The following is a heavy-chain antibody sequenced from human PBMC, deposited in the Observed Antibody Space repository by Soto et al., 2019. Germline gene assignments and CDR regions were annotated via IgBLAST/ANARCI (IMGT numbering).Heavy chain of an antibody. D-gene: IGHD6-19*01. V-gene: IGHV1-8*01. J-gene: IGHJ6*02. CDR2: MNPNSGNT. CDR1: GYTFTSYD. Sequence: QVQLVQSGAEVKKPGASVKVSCKASGYTFTSYDINWVRQATGQGLEWMGWMNPNSGNTGYAQKFQGRVTMTRNTSISTAYMELSSLRSEDTAVYYCARYRSSSGWYPDDCGMDVWGQGTTVTVSS. CDR3: ARYRSSSGWYPDDCGMDV.